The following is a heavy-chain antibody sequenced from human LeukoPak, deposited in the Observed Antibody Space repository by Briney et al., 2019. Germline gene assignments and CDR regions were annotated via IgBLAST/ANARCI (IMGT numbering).Heavy chain of an antibody. J-gene: IGHJ4*02. Sequence: ASVKVSCKASGYTFTSYDINWVRQATGQGLEWMGWMNPNSGNTGYAQKFQGRVTMTRNTSISTAYMELSSLRSEDTAVYYCARTRYYYGSRSYGAPYYFDYWGQGTLVTVSS. CDR2: MNPNSGNT. CDR3: ARTRYYYGSRSYGAPYYFDY. V-gene: IGHV1-8*01. D-gene: IGHD3-10*01. CDR1: GYTFTSYD.